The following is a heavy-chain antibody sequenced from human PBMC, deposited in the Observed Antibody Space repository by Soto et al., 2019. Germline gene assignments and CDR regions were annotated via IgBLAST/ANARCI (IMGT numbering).Heavy chain of an antibody. CDR2: IYYSGST. D-gene: IGHD3-10*01. CDR1: GGSISSGGYY. CDR3: ARAMVRGDLGYTNWYFDL. J-gene: IGHJ2*01. Sequence: PSETLSLTCTVSGGSISSGGYYWSWIRQHPGKGLEWIGYIYYSGSTYYNPSLKSRVTISVDTSKNQFSLKLNSVTAADTAVYYCARAMVRGDLGYTNWYFDLWGRGTLVTVSS. V-gene: IGHV4-31*03.